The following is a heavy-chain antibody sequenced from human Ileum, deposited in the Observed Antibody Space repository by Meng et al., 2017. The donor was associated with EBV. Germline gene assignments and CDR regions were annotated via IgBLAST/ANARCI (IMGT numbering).Heavy chain of an antibody. CDR3: ARVVEGATSWLDR. CDR1: GYTFTSYG. D-gene: IGHD1-26*01. Sequence: QVRLVRSGAEVKKPGASVKVSCKASGYTFTSYGINWVRQAPGQGLEWMGWISAFNGNTDYAQKFQGRVTMTTDTSTTTTYMELRSLRSDDTAVYYCARVVEGATSWLDRWGQGTLVTVSS. CDR2: ISAFNGNT. V-gene: IGHV1-18*01. J-gene: IGHJ5*02.